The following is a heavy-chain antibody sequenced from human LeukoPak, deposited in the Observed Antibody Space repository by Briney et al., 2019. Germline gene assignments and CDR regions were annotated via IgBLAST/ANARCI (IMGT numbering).Heavy chain of an antibody. J-gene: IGHJ5*02. CDR2: IIPILGIA. V-gene: IGHV1-69*04. D-gene: IGHD2-2*01. Sequence: SVKVSCKASGGTFSSYAISWVRQAPGQGLEWMGRIIPILGIANYAQKFQGRVTITADKSTSTAYMELSSLRSEDTAVYYCARAGARYCSSTSCSSWGQGTLVTVSS. CDR1: GGTFSSYA. CDR3: ARAGARYCSSTSCSS.